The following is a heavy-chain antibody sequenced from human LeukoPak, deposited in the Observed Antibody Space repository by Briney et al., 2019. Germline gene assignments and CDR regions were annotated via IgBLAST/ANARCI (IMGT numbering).Heavy chain of an antibody. V-gene: IGHV3-33*01. CDR1: GFTFSSYG. D-gene: IGHD3-22*01. CDR2: IWYDGSNK. Sequence: GGSLRLSCAASGFTFSSYGMHWVRQAPGKGLEWVAVIWYDGSNKYYADSVKGRFTISRDNSKNTLYLQMNSLRAEDTALYYCARDYSGYAPDYWGQGTLVTVSS. J-gene: IGHJ4*02. CDR3: ARDYSGYAPDY.